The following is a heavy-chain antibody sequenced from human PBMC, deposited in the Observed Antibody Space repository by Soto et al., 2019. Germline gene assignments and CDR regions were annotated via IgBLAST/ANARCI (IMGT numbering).Heavy chain of an antibody. CDR3: ARDRRYYDSSGYRNWFDP. CDR1: GGTFSSYA. J-gene: IGHJ5*02. V-gene: IGHV1-69*13. Sequence: ASVKVSCKASGGTFSSYAISWVRQAPGQGLEWMGGIIPIFGTANYAQKFQGRVTITADESTSTAYMELSSLRSEDTAVYYCARDRRYYDSSGYRNWFDPWGQGTLVT. D-gene: IGHD3-22*01. CDR2: IIPIFGTA.